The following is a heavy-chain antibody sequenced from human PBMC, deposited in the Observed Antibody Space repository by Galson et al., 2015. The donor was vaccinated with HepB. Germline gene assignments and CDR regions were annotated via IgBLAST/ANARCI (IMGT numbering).Heavy chain of an antibody. CDR3: ARDYGSGSYYIGYFDY. D-gene: IGHD3-10*01. CDR1: GFTFSSYA. Sequence: SLRLSCAASGFTFSSYAMHWVRQAPGKGLEYVSAISSNGGSTYYANSVKGRFTISRDNSKNTLYLQMGSLRAEDMAVYYCARDYGSGSYYIGYFDYWGQGTPVTVSS. CDR2: ISSNGGST. J-gene: IGHJ4*02. V-gene: IGHV3-64*01.